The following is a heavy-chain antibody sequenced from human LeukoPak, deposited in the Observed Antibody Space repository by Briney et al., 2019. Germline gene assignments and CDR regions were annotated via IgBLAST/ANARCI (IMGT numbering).Heavy chain of an antibody. D-gene: IGHD3-3*01. CDR1: GGSFSGYY. CDR2: INHSGST. Sequence: SETLSLTCAVYGGSFSGYYWSWIRQPPGKGLEWIGEINHSGSTNYNPSLKSRVTISVDTSKNQFSLKLSSVTAADTAVYYCARRRRITIFGVEPNDYWGQGTLVTVSS. J-gene: IGHJ4*02. V-gene: IGHV4-34*01. CDR3: ARRRRITIFGVEPNDY.